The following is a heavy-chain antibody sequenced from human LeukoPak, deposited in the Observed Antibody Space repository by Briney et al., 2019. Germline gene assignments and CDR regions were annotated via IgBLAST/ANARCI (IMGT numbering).Heavy chain of an antibody. CDR1: GFTFNTYW. V-gene: IGHV3-23*01. Sequence: GGSLRLSCVASGFTFNTYWMSWVRQAPGKGLEWVSGISGSGDSTYYADSVKGRFTISRDNSKNTVSLQMNSLRVEDTAVYYCAGDGWHGLFTYWGQGTLVTVSS. CDR2: ISGSGDST. J-gene: IGHJ4*02. CDR3: AGDGWHGLFTY. D-gene: IGHD5-24*01.